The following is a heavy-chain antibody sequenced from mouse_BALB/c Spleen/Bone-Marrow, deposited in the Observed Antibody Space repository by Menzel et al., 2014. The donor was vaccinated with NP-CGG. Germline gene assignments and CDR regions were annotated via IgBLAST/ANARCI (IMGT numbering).Heavy chain of an antibody. CDR3: ARGRDYDVFSY. J-gene: IGHJ3*01. D-gene: IGHD2-4*01. Sequence: VQLQQSGAELVRPGASVKLSCKASGYTFTSYWMNWVKQRPLQGLEWIGRIDPYDSETHYNQKSKDKAILTEDKSSSTAYMQLSSLTSEDSAVYYCARGRDYDVFSYWGQGTLVTVSA. CDR1: GYTFTSYW. CDR2: IDPYDSET. V-gene: IGHV1-52*01.